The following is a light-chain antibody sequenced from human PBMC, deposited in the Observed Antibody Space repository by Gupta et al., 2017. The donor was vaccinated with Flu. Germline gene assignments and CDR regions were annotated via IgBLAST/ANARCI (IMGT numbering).Light chain of an antibody. CDR3: QHDISFTSL. V-gene: IGKV1-5*03. CDR1: QSIGSD. CDR2: QAS. Sequence: DIQMTQSPSSLSASVGDRVTITCRASQSIGSDLAWYQQRPGKAPSLLIYQASLLYNGVPSRFSGSGSGTEFTLTISSLQPDDFATYYCQHDISFTSLFGQGTKVEI. J-gene: IGKJ1*01.